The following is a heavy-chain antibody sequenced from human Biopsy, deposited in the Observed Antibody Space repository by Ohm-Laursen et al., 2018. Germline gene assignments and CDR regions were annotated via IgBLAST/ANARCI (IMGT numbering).Heavy chain of an antibody. Sequence: GASVKVSCKASGYTFGNYGISWVRQAPGQGLEWMGWINTENGNTIYAQNLQGRVTMTADTSTSTAYMEVTSLRSDDTAVYYCARAKLEPVYYYYGMDVWGQGTTVTVSS. CDR1: GYTFGNYG. D-gene: IGHD1-1*01. V-gene: IGHV1-18*01. J-gene: IGHJ6*02. CDR3: ARAKLEPVYYYYGMDV. CDR2: INTENGNT.